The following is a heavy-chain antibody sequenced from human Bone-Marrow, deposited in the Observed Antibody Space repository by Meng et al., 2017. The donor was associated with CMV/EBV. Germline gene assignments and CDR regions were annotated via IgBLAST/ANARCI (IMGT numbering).Heavy chain of an antibody. CDR3: AKGPNSGWAYYYYEMDV. Sequence: GGSLRLSCAASGHTFGSYALNWVRQAPGKGLEWVSAISGSGGSTFYAGSVKGRFTISRDNSNNTLYLQMNSLRAEDTAVYYCAKGPNSGWAYYYYEMDVWGQGTTVTVSS. V-gene: IGHV3-23*01. D-gene: IGHD6-19*01. CDR1: GHTFGSYA. J-gene: IGHJ6*01. CDR2: ISGSGGST.